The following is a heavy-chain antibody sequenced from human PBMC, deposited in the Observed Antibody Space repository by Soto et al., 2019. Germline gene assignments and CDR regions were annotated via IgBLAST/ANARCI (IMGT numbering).Heavy chain of an antibody. CDR2: IYYSGST. Sequence: PSETLSLTCTVSGGSISSSSYYWGWIRQPPGKGLEWIGSIYYSGSTYYNPSLKSRVTISVDTSKNQFSLKLSSVTAADTAVYYCARARSYYDSSGYKKEYYFDYWGQETLVTVSS. V-gene: IGHV4-39*01. J-gene: IGHJ4*02. D-gene: IGHD3-22*01. CDR1: GGSISSSSYY. CDR3: ARARSYYDSSGYKKEYYFDY.